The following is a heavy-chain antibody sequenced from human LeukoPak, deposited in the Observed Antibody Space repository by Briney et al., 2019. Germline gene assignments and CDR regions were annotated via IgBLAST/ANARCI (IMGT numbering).Heavy chain of an antibody. CDR1: GDSISSTTYY. V-gene: IGHV4-39*01. D-gene: IGHD6-13*01. CDR2: IHYSGST. J-gene: IGHJ5*02. CDR3: ARRGMAAAGTFDP. Sequence: ASETMPLTCTVSGDSISSTTYYWAWIPQPPGKGLEWIGRIHYSGSTYYNPSLKSRVAISVDTSKNQFSLQLSSVTAADTAVYYCARRGMAAAGTFDPWGQGILVTVYS.